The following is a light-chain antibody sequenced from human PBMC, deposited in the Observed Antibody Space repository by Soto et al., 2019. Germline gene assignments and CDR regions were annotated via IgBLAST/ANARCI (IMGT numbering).Light chain of an antibody. V-gene: IGKV3-11*01. CDR3: QQRSNWPPLIT. CDR1: QSVTTF. J-gene: IGKJ4*01. CDR2: DAS. Sequence: EIVLTQSPATLSLSPGERATLSYRASQSVTTFLAWYQQKPGQAPRLLIYDASNRAAGIPARFSGSGSGTDFTLTISSLEPEDFAVYYCQQRSNWPPLITFGGGTKVEI.